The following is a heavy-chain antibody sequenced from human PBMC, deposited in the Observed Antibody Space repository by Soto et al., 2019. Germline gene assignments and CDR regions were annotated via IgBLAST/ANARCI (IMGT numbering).Heavy chain of an antibody. CDR3: ARHGAAAAADY. J-gene: IGHJ4*02. D-gene: IGHD6-13*01. Sequence: GESLKISCKGSGYICTDHCIVWVRQMAGKGLEWVGIICPGYSNIIYSPSVQGQVTISADMSISTAYLQWSSLKASDTAMYYCARHGAAAAADYWGQGTLVTVSS. CDR2: ICPGYSNI. V-gene: IGHV5-51*01. CDR1: GYICTDHC.